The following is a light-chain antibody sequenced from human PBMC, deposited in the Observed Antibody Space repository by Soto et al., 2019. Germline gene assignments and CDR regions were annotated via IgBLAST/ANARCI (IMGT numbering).Light chain of an antibody. Sequence: DMQMPQSPSARCARVGAKHYITCRESQSIRSLLNWYPQKRGKAPNIXIYGASSRETGIPERFFCSGAGTDFTRAISRLEPEDLEVYYCRQYGSSTITFGQGTRLEIK. CDR1: QSIRSL. J-gene: IGKJ5*01. CDR2: GAS. V-gene: IGKV1-39*01. CDR3: RQYGSSTIT.